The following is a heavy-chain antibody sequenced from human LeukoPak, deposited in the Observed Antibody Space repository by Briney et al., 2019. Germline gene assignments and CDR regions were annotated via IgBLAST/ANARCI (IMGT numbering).Heavy chain of an antibody. CDR3: AKGRGNIKVLFDY. J-gene: IGHJ4*02. V-gene: IGHV3-30*18. CDR2: ISYDGSNK. Sequence: GRSLRLSCAASGFTFSSYGMHWVRQAPGKGLEWVAVISYDGSNKYYADSVKGRFTISTDNSKNTLYLQMNSLRAEDTAVYYCAKGRGNIKVLFDYWGQGTLVTVSS. D-gene: IGHD1/OR15-1a*01. CDR1: GFTFSSYG.